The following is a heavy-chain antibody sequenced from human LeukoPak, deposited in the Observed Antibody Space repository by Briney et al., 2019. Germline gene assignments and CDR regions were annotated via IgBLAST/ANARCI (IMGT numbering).Heavy chain of an antibody. CDR1: GFTFSSHW. CDR3: ARGGEQLVNWYFDL. D-gene: IGHD6-13*01. V-gene: IGHV3-7*01. CDR2: IKQDGSEK. Sequence: GGSLRLSCAASGFTFSSHWMSWVRQAPGKGLEWVANIKQDGSEKYSVDSVKGRFTISRDNAKNSLYLQMSSLRAEDTAVYYCARGGEQLVNWYFDLWGRGTLVTVSS. J-gene: IGHJ2*01.